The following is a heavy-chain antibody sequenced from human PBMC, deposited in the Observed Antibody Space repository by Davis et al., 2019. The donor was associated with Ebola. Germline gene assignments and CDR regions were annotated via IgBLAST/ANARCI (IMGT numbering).Heavy chain of an antibody. CDR1: GFNFDDYA. D-gene: IGHD3-22*01. CDR2: IRWNSGSK. Sequence: PGGSLRLSCAASGFNFDDYAMHWVRQIPGKGLEWVSGIRWNSGSKGYADSVKGRFTISRDNAKSSLYLQMNSLRAEDTALYYCAKDITRFPIVALDYWGQGTLVTVSS. J-gene: IGHJ4*02. V-gene: IGHV3-9*01. CDR3: AKDITRFPIVALDY.